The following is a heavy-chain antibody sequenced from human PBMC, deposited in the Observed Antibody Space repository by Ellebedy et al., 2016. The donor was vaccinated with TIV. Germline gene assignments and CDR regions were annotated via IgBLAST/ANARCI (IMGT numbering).Heavy chain of an antibody. J-gene: IGHJ4*02. CDR2: INPSGGST. CDR1: GYTFTSYY. CDR3: ARARSSGWLHTPDY. Sequence: AASVKVSCKASGYTFTSYYMHWVRQAPGQGLEWMGIINPSGGSTTYAQKLQGRVTMPRDTSTSTVYMELSSLRSEDTAVYYCARARSSGWLHTPDYWGQGILVTVSS. V-gene: IGHV1-46*04. D-gene: IGHD6-19*01.